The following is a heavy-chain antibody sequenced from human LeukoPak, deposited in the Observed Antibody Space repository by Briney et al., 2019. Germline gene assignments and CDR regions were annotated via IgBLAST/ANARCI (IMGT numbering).Heavy chain of an antibody. Sequence: GGSLRLSCAASGFTFSSYAMHWVRQAPGKGLEWVAVISYDGSNKYYADSVKGRFTISRDNSKNTLYLQMNSLRAEDTAVYYCARDYYDSSTLAFDIWGQGTMVTVSS. CDR2: ISYDGSNK. CDR3: ARDYYDSSTLAFDI. J-gene: IGHJ3*02. V-gene: IGHV3-30-3*01. CDR1: GFTFSSYA. D-gene: IGHD3-22*01.